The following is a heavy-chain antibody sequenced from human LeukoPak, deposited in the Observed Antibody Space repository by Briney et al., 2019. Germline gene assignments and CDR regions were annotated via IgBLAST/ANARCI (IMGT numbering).Heavy chain of an antibody. CDR1: GGSISSGGYY. CDR2: IYYSGST. V-gene: IGHV4-31*03. D-gene: IGHD3-10*01. J-gene: IGHJ4*02. CDR3: ARATHDYGSGKNPNFDY. Sequence: SQTLSLTCTVSGGSISSGGYYWSWIRQHPGKGLEWIGYIYYSGSTYYNPSLKSRVTISVDTSKNQFSLKLSSVTAADTAVYYCARATHDYGSGKNPNFDYWGQGTLVTVSS.